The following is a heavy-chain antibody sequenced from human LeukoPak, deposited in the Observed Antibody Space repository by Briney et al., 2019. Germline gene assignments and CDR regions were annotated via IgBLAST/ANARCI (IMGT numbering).Heavy chain of an antibody. V-gene: IGHV3-30*02. CDR2: IRYDGSNK. CDR1: GFTFSSYG. J-gene: IGHJ4*02. CDR3: AKIGYSSSWYLFNY. Sequence: GGSPRLSCAASGFTFSSYGMHWVRQAPGKGLEWVAFIRYDGSNKYYADSVKGRFTISRDNSKNTLYLQMNSLRAEDTAVYYCAKIGYSSSWYLFNYWGQGTLVTVSS. D-gene: IGHD6-13*01.